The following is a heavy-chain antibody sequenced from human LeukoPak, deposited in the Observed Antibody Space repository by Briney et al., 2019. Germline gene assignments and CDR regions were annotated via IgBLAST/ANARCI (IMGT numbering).Heavy chain of an antibody. D-gene: IGHD1-14*01. Sequence: SETLSLTCAVYGGSFSDYYWSWIRQPPGKGLEWIGEINHSGSTNYNPSLKSRVTISVDTSKNQFSLKLSSVTAADTAVYYCARGEPRNRRIYFDYWGQGTLVTVSS. V-gene: IGHV4-34*01. J-gene: IGHJ4*02. CDR2: INHSGST. CDR3: ARGEPRNRRIYFDY. CDR1: GGSFSDYY.